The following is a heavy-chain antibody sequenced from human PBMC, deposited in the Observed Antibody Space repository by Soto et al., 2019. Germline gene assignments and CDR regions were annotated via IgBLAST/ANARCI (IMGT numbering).Heavy chain of an antibody. CDR3: ARVGSSGWSQDY. Sequence: SETLSLTCTVSGGSISGHYWIWIRQPPGEGMEWIGYIFYSGSTTYNNNPSLKSRVSISVDTSKNQFYLRLSSVTAADTAVYYCARVGSSGWSQDYWGQATMVTVSS. CDR1: GGSISGHY. CDR2: IFYSGSTTY. D-gene: IGHD6-19*01. V-gene: IGHV4-59*11. J-gene: IGHJ4*02.